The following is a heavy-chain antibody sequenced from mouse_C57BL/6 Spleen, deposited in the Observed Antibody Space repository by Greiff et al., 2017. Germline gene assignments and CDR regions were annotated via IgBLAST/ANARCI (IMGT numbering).Heavy chain of an antibody. CDR3: ARPAIYYYGSSPWYFDY. CDR2: IDPSDSYT. V-gene: IGHV1-69*01. J-gene: IGHJ2*01. Sequence: QVQLQQSGAELVMPGASVKLSCKASGYTFTSYWMHWVKQRPGQGLEWIGEIDPSDSYTNYNQKFKGKSTLTVDKSSSTAYMQLSSLTSEDSAVYYCARPAIYYYGSSPWYFDYWGQGTTLTVSS. CDR1: GYTFTSYW. D-gene: IGHD1-1*01.